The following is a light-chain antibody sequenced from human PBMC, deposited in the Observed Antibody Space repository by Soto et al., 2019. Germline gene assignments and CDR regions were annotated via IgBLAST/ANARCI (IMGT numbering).Light chain of an antibody. CDR3: QSYDSSLSGWV. J-gene: IGLJ3*02. CDR1: SSNIGAGYD. CDR2: GNS. Sequence: QSVLTQPPSVSAAPGQRVTISCTGSSSNIGAGYDVHWYQQLPGTAHKLLIYGNSNRPSGDPDRFSASKSGTSASLAITRLQAEDEADSYCQSYDSSLSGWVFGGGTKLTVL. V-gene: IGLV1-40*01.